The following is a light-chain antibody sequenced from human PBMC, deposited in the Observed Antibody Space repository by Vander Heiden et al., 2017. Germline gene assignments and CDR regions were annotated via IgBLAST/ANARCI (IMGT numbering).Light chain of an antibody. CDR1: ALPKQY. CDR2: KDS. V-gene: IGLV3-25*03. CDR3: QSADSSGTYRM. Sequence: SYELTQPTSVSVSPGQTARITCSGDALPKQYAYWYQQKPGQAPVLVIYKDSERPSGIPERFSGSSSGTTVTLTISGVQAEDEADYYCQSADSSGTYRMFGGGTKLTVL. J-gene: IGLJ3*02.